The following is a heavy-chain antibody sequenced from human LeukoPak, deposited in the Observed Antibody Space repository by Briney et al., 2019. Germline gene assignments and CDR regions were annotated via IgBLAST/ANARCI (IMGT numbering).Heavy chain of an antibody. J-gene: IGHJ1*01. Sequence: GGSLRLSCAASGFTFSSYGMHWVRQAPGKGLEWVAVISYDGSSKYYADPVKGRFTISRDNSKNTLYLQMNSLRAEDTAVYYCAKDRWELLRYFQHWGQGTLVTVSS. CDR3: AKDRWELLRYFQH. CDR2: ISYDGSSK. CDR1: GFTFSSYG. V-gene: IGHV3-30*18. D-gene: IGHD1-26*01.